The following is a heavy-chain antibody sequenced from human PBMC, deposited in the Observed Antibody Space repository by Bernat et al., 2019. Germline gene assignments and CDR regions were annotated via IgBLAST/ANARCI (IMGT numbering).Heavy chain of an antibody. CDR3: ARDGDSSGWFSLRREPHGMDV. CDR1: GFTFSSYA. Sequence: QVQLVESGGGVVQPGRSLRLSCAASGFTFSSYAMHWVRQAPGKGLEWVAVISYDGSNKYYAGYVKRRFAISRGNYKDKLYLQMNSQRAEDTAVYYCARDGDSSGWFSLRREPHGMDVWGQGTRVTVSS. V-gene: IGHV3-30*09. D-gene: IGHD6-19*01. CDR2: ISYDGSNK. J-gene: IGHJ6*02.